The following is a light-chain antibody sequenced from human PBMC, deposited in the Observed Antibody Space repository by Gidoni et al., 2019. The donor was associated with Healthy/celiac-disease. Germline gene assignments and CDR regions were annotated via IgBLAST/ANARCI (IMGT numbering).Light chain of an antibody. J-gene: IGKJ4*01. CDR1: QGISSY. CDR2: AAS. CDR3: QQLNSYPPLT. Sequence: DIQLTQSPSFLSASVGDRVTITCRASQGISSYLAWYQQKPGKAPKLLIYAASPLQSGVPSRFSGSGSGAEIPLTIRSLPAEDFATYYCQQLNSYPPLTFGGGTKVEIK. V-gene: IGKV1-9*01.